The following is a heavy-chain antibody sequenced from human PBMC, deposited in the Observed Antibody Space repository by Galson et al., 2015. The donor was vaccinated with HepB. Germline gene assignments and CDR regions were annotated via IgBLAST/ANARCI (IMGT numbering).Heavy chain of an antibody. CDR2: ISYDGSNK. V-gene: IGHV3-30*18. J-gene: IGHJ4*02. CDR3: AKDGYSSGWSYFDY. D-gene: IGHD6-19*01. CDR1: GFTFSSYG. Sequence: SLRLSCAASGFTFSSYGMHWVRQAPGKGLEWVAVISYDGSNKYYADSVKGRFTISRDNSKNTLYLQMNSLRAEDTAVYYCAKDGYSSGWSYFDYWGQGTLVTVSS.